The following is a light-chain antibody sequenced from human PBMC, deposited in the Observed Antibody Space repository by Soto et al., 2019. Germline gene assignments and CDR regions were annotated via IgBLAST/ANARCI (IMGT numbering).Light chain of an antibody. CDR2: KAS. CDR1: QTISSW. V-gene: IGKV1-5*03. Sequence: DIQMTQSPSTLSASVGDRVTINCRASQTISSWLAWYQQKPGKAPKVLIYKASTLESGVPSRFSGSGSGTEFTLTINSLQPDDFATYYCQQYKRYWTLGQGTKWIS. J-gene: IGKJ1*01. CDR3: QQYKRYWT.